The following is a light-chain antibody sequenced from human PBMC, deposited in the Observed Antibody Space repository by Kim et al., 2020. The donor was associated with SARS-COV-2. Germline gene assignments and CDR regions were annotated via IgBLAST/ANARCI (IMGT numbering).Light chain of an antibody. CDR2: YDA. CDR1: SLGAQG. V-gene: IGLV3-21*04. J-gene: IGLJ3*02. CDR3: QVRDSLGDHPV. Sequence: APGAAAPITCWGNSLGAQGVHWYQQRPGQARVLVIYYDAARPSGIPERFSGANSGKTATLTITRVEAGDEADYYCQVRDSLGDHPVFGGGTQLTVL.